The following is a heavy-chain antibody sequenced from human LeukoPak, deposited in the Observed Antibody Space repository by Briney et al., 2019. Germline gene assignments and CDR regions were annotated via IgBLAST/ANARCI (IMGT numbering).Heavy chain of an antibody. D-gene: IGHD1-26*01. J-gene: IGHJ5*02. CDR2: ISRDGNP. CDR3: ARLRLSGGSFSVGWFDP. Sequence: SETLSLTCSVSIDSAYYWGWIRQPPGKGLEWVGSISRDGNPSYNPSLKSRVSLSIHTSRNQVSLRLNSVTAADTAVYFCARLRLSGGSFSVGWFDPWGQGIQVTVSS. V-gene: IGHV4-38-2*01. CDR1: IDSAYY.